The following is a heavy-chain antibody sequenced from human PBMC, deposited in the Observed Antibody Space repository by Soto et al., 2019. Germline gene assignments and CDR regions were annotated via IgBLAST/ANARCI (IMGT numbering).Heavy chain of an antibody. CDR2: ISYDGSNK. D-gene: IGHD6-13*01. J-gene: IGHJ6*02. Sequence: QVQLVESGGGVVQPGRSLRLSCAASGFTFSSYGMHWVRQAPGKGLEWVAVISYDGSNKYYADSVKGRFTISRDNSKNMLYLQMNSLRAEDTAVYYCAKDVIAAGGLYYGIDVWGQGTTVTVSS. CDR3: AKDVIAAGGLYYGIDV. CDR1: GFTFSSYG. V-gene: IGHV3-30*18.